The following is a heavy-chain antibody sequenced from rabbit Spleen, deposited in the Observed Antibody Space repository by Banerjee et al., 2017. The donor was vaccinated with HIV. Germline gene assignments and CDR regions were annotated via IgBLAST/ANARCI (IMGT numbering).Heavy chain of an antibody. CDR1: GFSFSNKAV. V-gene: IGHV1S45*01. J-gene: IGHJ6*01. CDR3: ARDTSSSFSSYGMDL. Sequence: QERLVESGGGLVKPEGSLKLSCTASGFSFSNKAVMCWVRQAPGKGLEWIACINAVTGRAVYANWAKGRFTFSKTSSTTVTLQMTGLTTADTATYFCARDTSSSFSSYGMDLWGPGTLVTVS. CDR2: INAVTGRA. D-gene: IGHD1-1*01.